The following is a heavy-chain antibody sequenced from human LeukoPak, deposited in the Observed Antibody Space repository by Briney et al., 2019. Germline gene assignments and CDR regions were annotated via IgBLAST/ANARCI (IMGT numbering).Heavy chain of an antibody. CDR3: ARGGPYYDSCRANDLNY. V-gene: IGHV1-2*04. CDR1: GYTFTDYY. J-gene: IGHJ4*02. CDR2: INPNSGGT. D-gene: IGHD3-22*01. Sequence: ASVKVSCKASGYTFTDYYMQWVRQAPGQGLEWMGWINPNSGGTHYVQRFQGWVTMTRDTSISTAYMELSRQTSDDTAVYYCARGGPYYDSCRANDLNYWGQGTLVTVSS.